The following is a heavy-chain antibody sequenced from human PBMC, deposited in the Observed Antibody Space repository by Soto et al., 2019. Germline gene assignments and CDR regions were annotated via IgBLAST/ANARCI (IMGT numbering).Heavy chain of an antibody. Sequence: GASVKVSCKGSGATFSSYAISWVRHAPGQGLEWMGGIIPIFGTANYAQKFQGRVTITADESTSTAYMELSSLRSEDTAVYYCARGGDGYGYGYAYSGRGTLVTGSS. CDR3: ARGGDGYGYGYAY. D-gene: IGHD5-18*01. CDR1: GATFSSYA. V-gene: IGHV1-69*13. J-gene: IGHJ4*02. CDR2: IIPIFGTA.